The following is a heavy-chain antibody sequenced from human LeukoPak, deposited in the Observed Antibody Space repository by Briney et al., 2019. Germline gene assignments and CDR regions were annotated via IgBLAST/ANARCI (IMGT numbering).Heavy chain of an antibody. CDR2: MNPNSGNT. J-gene: IGHJ4*02. D-gene: IGHD2-15*01. CDR3: ARTLRRHCSGGSCYSPHLDY. Sequence: ASVKVSCKASGYTFGSYDINWVRQATGQGLEWMGWMNPNSGNTGYTQKFQGRVTMTRDSSISTAYMELSSLRSEDMAVYYCARTLRRHCSGGSCYSPHLDYWGQGTLVTVSS. CDR1: GYTFGSYD. V-gene: IGHV1-8*01.